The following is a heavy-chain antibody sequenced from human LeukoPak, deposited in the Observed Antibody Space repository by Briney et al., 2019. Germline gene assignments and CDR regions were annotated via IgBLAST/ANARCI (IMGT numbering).Heavy chain of an antibody. CDR1: GGSISSYY. Sequence: PSETLSLTCTVSGGSISSYYWSWIRQPPGKGLEWIGYIYYSGSTNYNPSLKSRVTISVDTSKNQFSLKLSPVTAADTAVYYCAGVGWLEEAFDIWGQGKMVTVAS. CDR3: AGVGWLEEAFDI. V-gene: IGHV4-59*01. D-gene: IGHD3/OR15-3a*01. CDR2: IYYSGST. J-gene: IGHJ3*02.